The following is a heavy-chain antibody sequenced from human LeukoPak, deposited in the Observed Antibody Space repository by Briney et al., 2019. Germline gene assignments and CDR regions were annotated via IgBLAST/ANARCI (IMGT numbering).Heavy chain of an antibody. J-gene: IGHJ3*02. CDR3: ARQITMIVVVHDAFDI. CDR1: GGSLRNYY. V-gene: IGHV4-59*01. CDR2: ISNSGST. Sequence: SETLSLTCTVSGGSLRNYYWSWIRQPPGEGLEWIGYISNSGSTDYNPSLKSRVTISVDTSKNLFSLRLSSVTAADTAVYYCARQITMIVVVHDAFDIWGQGTMVTVSS. D-gene: IGHD3-22*01.